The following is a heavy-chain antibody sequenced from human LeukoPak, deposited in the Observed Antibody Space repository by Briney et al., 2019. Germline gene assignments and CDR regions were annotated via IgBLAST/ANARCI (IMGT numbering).Heavy chain of an antibody. J-gene: IGHJ4*02. V-gene: IGHV3-53*01. CDR3: ARAKPKNMVRGLIMRRESRYYFDY. D-gene: IGHD3-10*01. CDR1: GFTVRSNY. Sequence: GGSLRLSCAASGFTVRSNYMSWVRQAPGRGLEGVSVIYSGGSTYYADPVKGRFTISRDNSKSTLYIQMNSLRAEDTAVYYCARAKPKNMVRGLIMRRESRYYFDYWGQGTLVTVSS. CDR2: IYSGGST.